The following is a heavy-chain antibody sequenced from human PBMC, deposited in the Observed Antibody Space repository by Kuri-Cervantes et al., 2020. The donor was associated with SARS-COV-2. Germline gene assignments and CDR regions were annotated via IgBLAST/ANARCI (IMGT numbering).Heavy chain of an antibody. V-gene: IGHV3-23*01. J-gene: IGHJ4*02. D-gene: IGHD4-17*01. CDR1: GFTFRSYA. CDR3: AKAPYGDKGAFDY. Sequence: GGSLRLPFTASGFTFRSYAMSWVRQAPGKGRQWVSAIWGRGGSAYYADSVKGRFTISRDNSKHTLYLQRNGLRAEDTAVYYCAKAPYGDKGAFDYWGQGTLVTVSS. CDR2: IWGRGGSA.